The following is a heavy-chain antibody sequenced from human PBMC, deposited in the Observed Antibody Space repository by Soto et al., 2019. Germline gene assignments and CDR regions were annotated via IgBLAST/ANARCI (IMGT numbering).Heavy chain of an antibody. J-gene: IGHJ4*02. V-gene: IGHV1-69*02. CDR1: GGTFSSYT. Sequence: QVQLVQSGAEVKKPGSSVKVSCKASGGTFSSYTISWVRQAPGQGLEWMGRIIPILGIANYAQKFQGRVTITADKSTSTAYMELSSLRSEDTAVYYCTSVRSITGIFPCYWGQGTLVTVSS. D-gene: IGHD1-20*01. CDR2: IIPILGIA. CDR3: TSVRSITGIFPCY.